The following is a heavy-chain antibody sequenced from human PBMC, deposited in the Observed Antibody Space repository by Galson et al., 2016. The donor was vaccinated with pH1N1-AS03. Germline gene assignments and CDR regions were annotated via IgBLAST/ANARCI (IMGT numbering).Heavy chain of an antibody. D-gene: IGHD1-14*01. CDR1: GYNFMSYW. CDR3: ARPSPLAIPVRKGLYAFDL. J-gene: IGHJ3*01. CDR2: MYPEDSDV. Sequence: QSGAEVKKPGESLKISCKVSGYNFMSYWIGWVRQMPGKGLEWLGIMYPEDSDVRYSPSLRGQVTISADKTISTAYLQWTSLEASDTASYFCARPSPLAIPVRKGLYAFDLWGQGTKVTVPS. V-gene: IGHV5-51*03.